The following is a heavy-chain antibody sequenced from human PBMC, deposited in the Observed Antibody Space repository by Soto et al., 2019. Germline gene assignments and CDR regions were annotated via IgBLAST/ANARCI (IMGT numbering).Heavy chain of an antibody. Sequence: HPGGSLRLSCEASGFTFSSYGTHWVRQAPGKGLEWVAVISYDGSNKYYTDSEKGRFTISRDNSKNTLYLQMNSLRAEDTAVYYCAKAGAARFYGMDVWGQGTTVTVSS. V-gene: IGHV3-30*18. D-gene: IGHD6-6*01. CDR2: ISYDGSNK. CDR3: AKAGAARFYGMDV. J-gene: IGHJ6*02. CDR1: GFTFSSYG.